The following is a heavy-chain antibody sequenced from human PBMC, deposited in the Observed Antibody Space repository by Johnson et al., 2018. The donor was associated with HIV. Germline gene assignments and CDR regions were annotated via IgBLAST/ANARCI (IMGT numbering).Heavy chain of an antibody. CDR2: IKSKTDGGTT. J-gene: IGHJ3*02. D-gene: IGHD6-13*01. CDR1: GITFSDAW. V-gene: IGHV3-15*01. Sequence: VQLVESGGGLVKPGGSLRLSCAASGITFSDAWMSWVRQAPGKGLEWVGRIKSKTDGGTTDYDAPVKGRFTISRDDSKNSLYLQMNSLKTEDTAVYYCARVGQQSNAFDIWGQGTMVTVSS. CDR3: ARVGQQSNAFDI.